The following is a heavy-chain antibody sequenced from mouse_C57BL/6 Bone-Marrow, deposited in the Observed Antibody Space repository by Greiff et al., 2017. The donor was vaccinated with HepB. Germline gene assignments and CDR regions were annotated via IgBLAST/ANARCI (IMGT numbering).Heavy chain of an antibody. V-gene: IGHV1-54*01. CDR1: GYAFTNYL. CDR2: INPGSGGT. CDR3: ARSGDYGRGAWFAY. Sequence: QVQLQQSGAELVRPGTSVKVSCKASGYAFTNYLIEWVKQRPGQGLEWIGVINPGSGGTNYNEKFKGKATLTADKSSSTAYRQLSSLTSEDSAVYFCARSGDYGRGAWFAYWGQGTLVTVSA. D-gene: IGHD2-4*01. J-gene: IGHJ3*01.